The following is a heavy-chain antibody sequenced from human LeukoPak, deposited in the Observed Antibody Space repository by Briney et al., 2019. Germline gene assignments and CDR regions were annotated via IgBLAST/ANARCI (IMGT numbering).Heavy chain of an antibody. J-gene: IGHJ4*02. V-gene: IGHV3-23*01. CDR3: AKGGRYSSRWYDY. Sequence: GGSLRLSCAASGFTFSSYAMSWVRHAPGKGLEWVSAISGSGGSTYYADSVKGRFTISRDNSKNTLYLQMNSLRAEDTAVYYCAKGGRYSSRWYDYWGQGTLVTVSS. D-gene: IGHD6-19*01. CDR1: GFTFSSYA. CDR2: ISGSGGST.